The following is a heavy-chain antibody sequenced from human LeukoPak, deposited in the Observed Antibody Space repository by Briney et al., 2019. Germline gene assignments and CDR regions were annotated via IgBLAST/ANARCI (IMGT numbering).Heavy chain of an antibody. V-gene: IGHV1-2*02. J-gene: IGHJ4*02. CDR1: GYTFTGYY. Sequence: ASVKVSCKASGYTFTGYYMHWVRQAPGQGLEWMGWINPNSGGTNYAQKFQDRVTMTRDTPISTVYMELSRLRSDDTVVYYCARSPDILTGEKFDYWGQGTLVTVSS. CDR2: INPNSGGT. D-gene: IGHD3-9*01. CDR3: ARSPDILTGEKFDY.